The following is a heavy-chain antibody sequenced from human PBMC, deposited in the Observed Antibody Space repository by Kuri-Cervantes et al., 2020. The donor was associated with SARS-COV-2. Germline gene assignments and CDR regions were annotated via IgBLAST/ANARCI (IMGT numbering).Heavy chain of an antibody. J-gene: IGHJ4*02. D-gene: IGHD5-12*01. CDR1: GGSISSSSYY. Sequence: SETLSLTCTVSGGSISSSSYYWGWIRQPPGKGLEWIGSIYYSGSTYYNPSLKSRVTISVDTSKNQFSLKLSSVTAADTAVYYCARGRGGYDVHYFDYWGQGTLVTVSS. CDR3: ARGRGGYDVHYFDY. CDR2: IYYSGST. V-gene: IGHV4-39*01.